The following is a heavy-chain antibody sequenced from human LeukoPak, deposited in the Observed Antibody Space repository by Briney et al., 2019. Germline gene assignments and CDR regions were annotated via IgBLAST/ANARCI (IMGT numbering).Heavy chain of an antibody. J-gene: IGHJ4*02. CDR2: IYYSGTT. CDR1: GDSISSSSNR. CDR3: ARDVRYSYGRKDFDY. Sequence: WETLSLTCTVSGDSISSSSNRWGWIRQPPGKGLEWIGSIYYSGTTYYNPSLKSRVTISVDTSKNQFSLKVNSVTAADTAVYYCARDVRYSYGRKDFDYWGQGTLVTASS. V-gene: IGHV4-39*02. D-gene: IGHD5-18*01.